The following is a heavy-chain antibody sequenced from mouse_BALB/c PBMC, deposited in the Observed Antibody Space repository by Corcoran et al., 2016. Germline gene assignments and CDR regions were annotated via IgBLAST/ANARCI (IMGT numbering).Heavy chain of an antibody. CDR1: GYAFTNYL. CDR3: ARTDYFDY. J-gene: IGHJ2*01. CDR2: INPGSGGT. V-gene: IGHV1-54*01. Sequence: QVQLQQSGAELVRPGTSVKVSCKASGYAFTNYLIEWVKQRPGLGLEWIGVINPGSGGTNYNEKFKGKATLTADKSSSTAYMQLSSLTSDDSAVYFCARTDYFDYWGQGTTLTVSS.